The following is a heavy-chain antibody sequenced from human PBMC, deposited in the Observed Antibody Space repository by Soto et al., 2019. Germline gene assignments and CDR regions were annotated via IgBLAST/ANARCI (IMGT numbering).Heavy chain of an antibody. D-gene: IGHD3-3*01. V-gene: IGHV4-30-4*01. J-gene: IGHJ3*02. CDR2: IYYSGST. Sequence: PSETLSLTCTVSGGSISSGDYYWSWIRQPPGKGLEWIGYIYYSGSTYYNPSLKSRVTISVDTSKNQFSLKLSSVTAADTAVYYCAREVITIFGVVINGIHDAFDIWGQGTMVTVSS. CDR3: AREVITIFGVVINGIHDAFDI. CDR1: GGSISSGDYY.